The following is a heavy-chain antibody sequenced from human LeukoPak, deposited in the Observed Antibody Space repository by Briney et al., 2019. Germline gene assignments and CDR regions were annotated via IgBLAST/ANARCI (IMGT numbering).Heavy chain of an antibody. CDR1: GFTFSRYE. V-gene: IGHV3-15*01. Sequence: GGSLRLSCAASGFTFSRYEFNWVRQAPGKGLEWVGRIKSKTDGGTTDYAAPVKGRFTISRDDSKNTLYLQMDSLKTEDTAVYYCTTGTHCPSTSCYELFDYWGQGTLVTVSS. D-gene: IGHD2-2*01. CDR3: TTGTHCPSTSCYELFDY. CDR2: IKSKTDGGTT. J-gene: IGHJ4*02.